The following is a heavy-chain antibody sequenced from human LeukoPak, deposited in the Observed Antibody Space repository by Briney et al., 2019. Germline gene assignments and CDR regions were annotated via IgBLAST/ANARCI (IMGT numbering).Heavy chain of an antibody. Sequence: PGGSLRLSCAASGFTFSSYAMSWVRQAPGKGLEWVSAISGSGGSTHYADSVKGRFTISRDNSKNTLYLQMNSLRAEDTAVYYCAKGSCSSTSCYVMYFQHWGQGTLVTVSS. CDR3: AKGSCSSTSCYVMYFQH. CDR2: ISGSGGST. V-gene: IGHV3-23*01. J-gene: IGHJ1*01. D-gene: IGHD2-2*01. CDR1: GFTFSSYA.